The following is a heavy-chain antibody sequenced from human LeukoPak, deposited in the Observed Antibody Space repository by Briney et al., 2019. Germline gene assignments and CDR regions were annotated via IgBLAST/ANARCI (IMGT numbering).Heavy chain of an antibody. CDR2: ISAYSGNT. CDR1: GYTFTSYG. J-gene: IGHJ3*02. D-gene: IGHD2-2*01. CDR3: ARSDIVVVPAAISHAFDI. Sequence: ASVKVSCKASGYTFTSYGISWVRQAPGQGLEWMGWISAYSGNTNYAQKLQGRVTMTTDTSTSTAYMELRSLRSDDTAVYYCARSDIVVVPAAISHAFDIWGQGTMVTVSS. V-gene: IGHV1-18*01.